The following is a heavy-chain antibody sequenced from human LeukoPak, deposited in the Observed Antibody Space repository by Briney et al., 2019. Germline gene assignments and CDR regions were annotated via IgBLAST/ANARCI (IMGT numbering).Heavy chain of an antibody. Sequence: PGGSLRLSCAASGFTFSSYSMNWVRQAPGKGLEWVSSISSSSSYIYYADSVKGRFTISRDNAKNSLYLQMNSLRAEDTAVYHCARAPPYIAAAGSNWFDPWGQGTLVTVSS. J-gene: IGHJ5*02. V-gene: IGHV3-21*01. D-gene: IGHD6-13*01. CDR1: GFTFSSYS. CDR3: ARAPPYIAAAGSNWFDP. CDR2: ISSSSSYI.